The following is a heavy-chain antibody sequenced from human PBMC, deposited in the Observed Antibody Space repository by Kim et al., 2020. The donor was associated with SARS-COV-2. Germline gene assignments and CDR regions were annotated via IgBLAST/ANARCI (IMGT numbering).Heavy chain of an antibody. CDR3: ARESWFGL. CDR2: ISYDGSNK. Sequence: GGSLRLSCAASGFTFSSYAMHWVRQAPGKGLEWVAVISYDGSNKYYADSVKGRFTISRDNSKNTLYLQMNRLRAEDTAVYYCARESWFGLWGQGTLVTVSS. CDR1: GFTFSSYA. V-gene: IGHV3-30*04. J-gene: IGHJ5*02.